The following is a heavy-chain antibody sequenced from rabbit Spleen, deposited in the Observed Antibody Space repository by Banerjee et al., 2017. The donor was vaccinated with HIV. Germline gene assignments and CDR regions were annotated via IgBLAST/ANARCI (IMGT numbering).Heavy chain of an antibody. V-gene: IGHV1S45*01. CDR1: GFSFNTNY. D-gene: IGHD8-1*01. CDR3: ARDTGSSFSSYGMDL. Sequence: QEQLVESGGGLVQPEGSLTLTCTASGFSFNTNYMFWVRQAPGKGLEWISCIAGSSSGFTYSATWASGRFTISKTSSTTVTLQMTSLTVADTATYFCARDTGSSFSSYGMDLWGQGTLVTVS. CDR2: IAGSSSGFT. J-gene: IGHJ6*01.